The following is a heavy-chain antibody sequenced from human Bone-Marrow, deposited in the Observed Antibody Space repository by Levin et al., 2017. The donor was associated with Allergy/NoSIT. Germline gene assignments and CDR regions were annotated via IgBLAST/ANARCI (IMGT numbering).Heavy chain of an antibody. CDR2: IYYSGST. D-gene: IGHD6-13*01. J-gene: IGHJ4*02. CDR1: GGSISSGGYY. CDR3: ARGSAAAAGPWYYFDY. Sequence: PSETLSLTCTVSGGSISSGGYYWSWIRQHPGKGLEWIGYIYYSGSTYYNPSLKSRVTISVDTSKNQFSLKLSSVTAADTAVYYCARGSAAAAGPWYYFDYWGQGTLVTVSS. V-gene: IGHV4-31*03.